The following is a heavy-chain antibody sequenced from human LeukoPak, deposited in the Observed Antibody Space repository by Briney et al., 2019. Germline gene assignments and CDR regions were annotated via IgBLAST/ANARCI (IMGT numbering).Heavy chain of an antibody. CDR3: VLGNCPTTSCYPGVAFDI. J-gene: IGHJ3*02. D-gene: IGHD2-2*01. Sequence: SQTLSLTCTVSGGSISSGGYFWSWIRQPAGKGLEWIGRFYASGSTNYNPSLQSRVTISVDTSKNQSSLKLTSVTAADTAVYYCVLGNCPTTSCYPGVAFDIWGQGTMVTVSS. CDR1: GGSISSGGYF. CDR2: FYASGST. V-gene: IGHV4-61*02.